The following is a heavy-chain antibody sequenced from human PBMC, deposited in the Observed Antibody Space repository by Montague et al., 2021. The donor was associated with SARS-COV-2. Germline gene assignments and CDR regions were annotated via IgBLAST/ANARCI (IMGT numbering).Heavy chain of an antibody. Sequence: SETLSLTCAVYGGSFSGYYWTWIRQSPGKGLEWIGEINHSGSTNYSPSLESRVAILVDTSKNQFSLKLNSVTAADTAIYYCARATVDINMILVVITSVNHYFDSWGQGTLVTVSP. CDR2: INHSGST. CDR1: GGSFSGYY. J-gene: IGHJ4*02. V-gene: IGHV4-34*01. D-gene: IGHD3-22*01. CDR3: ARATVDINMILVVITSVNHYFDS.